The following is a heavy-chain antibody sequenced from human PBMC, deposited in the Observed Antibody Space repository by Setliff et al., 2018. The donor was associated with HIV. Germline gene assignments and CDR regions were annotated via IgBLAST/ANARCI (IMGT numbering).Heavy chain of an antibody. CDR3: GRVAGYCAPSRCYGYNAFDI. CDR1: GASIRTGSYY. J-gene: IGHJ3*02. Sequence: SETLSLTCTVSGASIRTGSYYWGWIRQPPGKGLEWIGTIYYSGTTYYNSSLNSRVTIAVDTSKDQFSLNLSTVTAADTAVYYCGRVAGYCAPSRCYGYNAFDIWGPGTMVTVSS. V-gene: IGHV4-39*01. CDR2: IYYSGTT. D-gene: IGHD2-15*01.